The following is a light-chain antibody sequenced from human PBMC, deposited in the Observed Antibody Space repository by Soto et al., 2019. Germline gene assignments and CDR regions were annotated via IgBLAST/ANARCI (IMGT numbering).Light chain of an antibody. Sequence: EIVLTQSPATLSLSPGERATLSCRASQSVSSYLAWYQQKPGQAPRLLIYDASNRATGIPARFSGSGSGTDFTLTISSLEPEDFSVYYCQQRSNWPPTFGQGTRRESK. CDR3: QQRSNWPPT. V-gene: IGKV3-11*01. CDR1: QSVSSY. CDR2: DAS. J-gene: IGKJ5*01.